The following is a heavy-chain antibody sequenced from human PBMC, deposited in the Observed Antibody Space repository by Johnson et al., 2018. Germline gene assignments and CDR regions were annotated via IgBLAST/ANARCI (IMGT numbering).Heavy chain of an antibody. D-gene: IGHD2-21*02. CDR1: GFTFSNYG. Sequence: QVQLQESGGGLVQPGGSLRLSCAASGFTFSNYGIHWVRQAPGKGLEWVAVISYDGSNKYYADSVKGRFTISRDNAKNSLYLQMNSLRDEDTAVYYCARDLSCGGDCYFYFQHWGQGTLVAVSS. J-gene: IGHJ1*01. V-gene: IGHV3-30*03. CDR2: ISYDGSNK. CDR3: ARDLSCGGDCYFYFQH.